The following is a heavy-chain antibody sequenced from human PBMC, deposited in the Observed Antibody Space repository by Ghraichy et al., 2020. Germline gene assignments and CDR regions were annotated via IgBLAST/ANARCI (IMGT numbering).Heavy chain of an antibody. CDR3: AKGIAATGTGSAFDV. D-gene: IGHD6-13*01. CDR2: ISSSGGTT. V-gene: IGHV3-23*01. J-gene: IGHJ3*01. CDR1: GFTFSSYA. Sequence: GGSLRLSCAASGFTFSSYAMGWVRQAPGKGLEWVSTISSSGGTTYYADSVKGRFTISRDNSKTTLYLQMNSLRAEDTAVYYCAKGIAATGTGSAFDVWGQWTMVTVSS.